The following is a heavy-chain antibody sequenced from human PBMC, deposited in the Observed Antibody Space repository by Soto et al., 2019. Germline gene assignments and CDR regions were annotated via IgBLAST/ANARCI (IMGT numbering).Heavy chain of an antibody. CDR1: GFSVSDNY. CDR2: IYRGDVT. Sequence: GGSLRLSCAVSGFSVSDNYMSWVRQAPGKGLEWVSVIYRGDVTHYADSVKGRFTISRDNSKNTVYLQMNSLRAEDTAVYYCARDRSDSSRADSFDIWGQWTMVTVSS. D-gene: IGHD6-25*01. V-gene: IGHV3-53*01. CDR3: ARDRSDSSRADSFDI. J-gene: IGHJ3*02.